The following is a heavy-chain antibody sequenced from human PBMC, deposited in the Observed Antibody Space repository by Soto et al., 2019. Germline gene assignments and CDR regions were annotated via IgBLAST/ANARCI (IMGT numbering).Heavy chain of an antibody. CDR1: GFTFRSYG. D-gene: IGHD6-13*01. CDR2: ISYDGGDE. Sequence: ESGGGVVQPGKSLRLSCAASGFTFRSYGMHWVRQAPGKGLEWVAVISYDGGDEYYADSVRGRFTISRDNSKNTLYLQMNSLRAEDTAVYYCAKPSAAAGVSEDYWGQGALVTVSS. CDR3: AKPSAAAGVSEDY. V-gene: IGHV3-30*18. J-gene: IGHJ4*02.